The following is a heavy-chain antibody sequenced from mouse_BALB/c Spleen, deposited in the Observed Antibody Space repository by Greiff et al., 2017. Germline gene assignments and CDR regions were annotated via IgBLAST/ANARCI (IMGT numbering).Heavy chain of an antibody. Sequence: EVQGVESGGDLVKPGGSLKLSCAASGFTFSSYGMSWVRQTPDKRLEWVATISSGGSYTYYPDSVKGRFTISRDNAKNTLYLQMSSLKSEDTAMYYCARQGWGYGNYELYFDVWGAGTTVTVSS. D-gene: IGHD2-10*02. V-gene: IGHV5-6*01. CDR3: ARQGWGYGNYELYFDV. J-gene: IGHJ1*01. CDR2: ISSGGSYT. CDR1: GFTFSSYG.